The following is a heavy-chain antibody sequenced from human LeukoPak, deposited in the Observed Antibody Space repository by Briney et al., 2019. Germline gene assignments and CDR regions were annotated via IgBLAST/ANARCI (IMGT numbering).Heavy chain of an antibody. CDR1: GYSISSGYL. CDR2: IDGSGSS. V-gene: IGHV4-38-2*02. D-gene: IGHD1-26*01. CDR3: ARVRRVGATPFDY. J-gene: IGHJ4*02. Sequence: PSETLSLTCTVSGYSISSGYLWGWIRQPPGKGLEWIGSIDGSGSSYYNPSLKSRVTISLDTSKNQFSLKLSSVTAADTAVYYCARVRRVGATPFDYWGQGTLVTVSS.